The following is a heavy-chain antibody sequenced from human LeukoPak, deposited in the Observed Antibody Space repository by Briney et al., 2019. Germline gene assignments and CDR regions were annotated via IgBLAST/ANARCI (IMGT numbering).Heavy chain of an antibody. CDR2: IYYSGST. Sequence: PSETLSLTCTVSGGSISSSSYYWGWIRQPPGKGLEWIGSIYYSGSTNYNPSLKSRVTISVDTSKNQFSLKLSSVTAADTAVYYCARQRTSGYLQGGWFDPWGQGTLVTVSS. D-gene: IGHD3-22*01. V-gene: IGHV4-39*01. J-gene: IGHJ5*02. CDR1: GGSISSSSYY. CDR3: ARQRTSGYLQGGWFDP.